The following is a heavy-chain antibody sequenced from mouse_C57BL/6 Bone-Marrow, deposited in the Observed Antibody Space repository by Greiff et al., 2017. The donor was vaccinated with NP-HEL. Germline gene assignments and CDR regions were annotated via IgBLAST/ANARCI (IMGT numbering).Heavy chain of an antibody. CDR2: IYPRDGST. Sequence: QVTLKVSGPELVKPGASVKLSCKASGYTFTSYDINWVKQRPGQGLEWIGWIYPRDGSTKYNEKFKGKATLTVDTSSSTAYMELHSLTSEDSAVYFCARLRDFAYWGQGTLVTVSA. CDR1: GYTFTSYD. CDR3: ARLRDFAY. V-gene: IGHV1-85*01. J-gene: IGHJ3*01.